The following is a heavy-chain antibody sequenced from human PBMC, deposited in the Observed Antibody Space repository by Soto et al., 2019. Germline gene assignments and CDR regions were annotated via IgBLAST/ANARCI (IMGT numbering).Heavy chain of an antibody. Sequence: EVQLVESGGGLVQPGRSLRLSCAASGFTFDDYAMHWVRQGPGKGLEWVSSISWNSGNLGYADSVKGRFTISRDNAKNSLYPQMISLRGEDTALYYCAKGASTTVFAFNDYWGQGTLVTVSS. J-gene: IGHJ4*02. V-gene: IGHV3-9*01. CDR3: AKGASTTVFAFNDY. CDR1: GFTFDDYA. CDR2: ISWNSGNL. D-gene: IGHD4-17*01.